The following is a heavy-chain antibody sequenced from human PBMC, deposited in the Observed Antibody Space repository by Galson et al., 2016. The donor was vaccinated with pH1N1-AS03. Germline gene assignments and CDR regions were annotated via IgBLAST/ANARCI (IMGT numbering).Heavy chain of an antibody. J-gene: IGHJ6*02. CDR1: GFTFNDYA. CDR3: GRGGLGQVYGLDA. V-gene: IGHV3-23*01. Sequence: SLRLSCAASGFTFNDYAMTWVRQPPGKGLEYVSSIASGGAETFSAESVKGRFTMPRDNSKHTVYLQMKSLRAEETAVYKWGRGGLGQVYGLDAWGQGTTVIVSS. CDR2: IASGGAET. D-gene: IGHD3-16*01.